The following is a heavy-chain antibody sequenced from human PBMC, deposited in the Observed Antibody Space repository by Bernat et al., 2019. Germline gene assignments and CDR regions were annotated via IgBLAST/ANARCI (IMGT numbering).Heavy chain of an antibody. D-gene: IGHD3-16*01. CDR1: GFTFSSYG. V-gene: IGHV3-33*01. CDR2: IWYDGSNK. J-gene: IGHJ6*02. Sequence: QVQLVESGGGVVQPGRSLRLSCAASGFTFSSYGMHWVRQAPGKGLEWVAVIWYDGSNKYYADSVKGRFTISRDNSKNPLYLQMNSLRAEDTAVYYCAREGHYLLYYYYGMDVWGQGTTVIVSS. CDR3: AREGHYLLYYYYGMDV.